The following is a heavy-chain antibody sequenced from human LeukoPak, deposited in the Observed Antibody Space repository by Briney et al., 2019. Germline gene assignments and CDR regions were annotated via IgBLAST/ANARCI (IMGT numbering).Heavy chain of an antibody. V-gene: IGHV4-31*03. CDR1: GGSITSGRYY. D-gene: IGHD1-20*01. CDR2: VSYSGST. J-gene: IGHJ5*02. Sequence: SETLSLTCTLSGGSITSGRYYWTWIRQHSQRGLEWIGYVSYSGSTNYNSSLKSRLTISADTSKNQFYLRLTSVTAADTAVYYCARDPRGDITGTTFDRWGQGTLVTVSS. CDR3: ARDPRGDITGTTFDR.